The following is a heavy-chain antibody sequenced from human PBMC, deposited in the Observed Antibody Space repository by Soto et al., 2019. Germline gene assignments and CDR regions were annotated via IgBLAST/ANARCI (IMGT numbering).Heavy chain of an antibody. CDR3: ATDPGYCSSTSCQYYYYYYGMDV. D-gene: IGHD2-2*01. CDR1: GGTFSSYA. V-gene: IGHV1-69*01. CDR2: IIPIFGTA. J-gene: IGHJ6*02. Sequence: QVQLVQSGAEVKKPGSSVKVSCQASGGTFSSYAISWVRQAPGQGLEWMGGIIPIFGTANYAQKFQGRVTITADESTSTAYMELSSLRSEDTAVYYCATDPGYCSSTSCQYYYYYYGMDVWGQGTTVTVSS.